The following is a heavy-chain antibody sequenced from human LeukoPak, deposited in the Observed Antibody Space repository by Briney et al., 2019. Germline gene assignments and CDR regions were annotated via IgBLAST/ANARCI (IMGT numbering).Heavy chain of an antibody. Sequence: ASVKVSCKASGYTFTSYAMHWVRQAPGQRLEWMRWINAGNGNTKYSQKFQGRVTITRDTSASTAYMELSSLRSEDTAVYYCARDRDVVVVAVLDYWGQGTLVTVSS. CDR1: GYTFTSYA. D-gene: IGHD2-15*01. CDR3: ARDRDVVVVAVLDY. CDR2: INAGNGNT. V-gene: IGHV1-3*01. J-gene: IGHJ4*02.